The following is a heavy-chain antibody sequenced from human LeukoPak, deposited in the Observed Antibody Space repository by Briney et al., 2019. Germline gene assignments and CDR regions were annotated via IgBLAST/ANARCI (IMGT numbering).Heavy chain of an antibody. Sequence: SETLSLTCTVSGGSIYSGGYYWSWIRQLPGEGLEWIGYIYHSGSTYYNPSLKSRVTISVDTSKSQFSLNLSSVTAADTAVYYCARAHSGYDLDYWGPGALVTVSS. CDR2: IYHSGST. J-gene: IGHJ4*02. CDR3: ARAHSGYDLDY. V-gene: IGHV4-31*03. D-gene: IGHD5-12*01. CDR1: GGSIYSGGYY.